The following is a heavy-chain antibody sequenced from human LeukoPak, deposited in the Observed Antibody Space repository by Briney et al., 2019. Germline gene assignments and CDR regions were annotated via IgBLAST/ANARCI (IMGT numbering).Heavy chain of an antibody. CDR2: MYHSGST. CDR1: GYSISSGFY. V-gene: IGHV4-38-2*02. Sequence: ASETLSLTCAVSGYSISSGFYWGWIRQPPGKGLEWIGSMYHSGSTYYNPSLKSRVTISVDTSKNQFSLKLSSVTAADTAVYYCARDRGDYGDYPYRYFDPSGRDNLVSVSS. D-gene: IGHD4-17*01. CDR3: ARDRGDYGDYPYRYFDP. J-gene: IGHJ2*01.